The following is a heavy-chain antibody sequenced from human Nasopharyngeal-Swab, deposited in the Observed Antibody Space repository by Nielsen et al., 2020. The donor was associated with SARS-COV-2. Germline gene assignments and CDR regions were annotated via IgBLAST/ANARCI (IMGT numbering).Heavy chain of an antibody. Sequence: SETLSLTYTVSGVSISSSSYYWGWIRQPPGKGLEWIGSIYYSGSTYYNPSLKSRVTISVDTSKNQFSLNLRSVTAADTAVYYCARIVDTAMHFDYWGQGTLVTVSS. D-gene: IGHD5-18*01. J-gene: IGHJ4*02. CDR1: GVSISSSSYY. CDR3: ARIVDTAMHFDY. CDR2: IYYSGST. V-gene: IGHV4-39*07.